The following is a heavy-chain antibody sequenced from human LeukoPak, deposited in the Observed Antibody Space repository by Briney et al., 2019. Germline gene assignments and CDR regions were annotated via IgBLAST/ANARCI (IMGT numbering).Heavy chain of an antibody. CDR1: GFTVSSYY. D-gene: IGHD4-17*01. CDR2: IYSGGST. V-gene: IGHV3-66*01. J-gene: IGHJ4*02. Sequence: GGSLRLSCAASGFTVSSYYMSWVRQAPGKGLAWVSVIYSGGSTFYADSVKGRFSISRDNSNNTLYLQMNSLRAEDTAVYYCARGATVTTGYFDYWGQGTLVTVSS. CDR3: ARGATVTTGYFDY.